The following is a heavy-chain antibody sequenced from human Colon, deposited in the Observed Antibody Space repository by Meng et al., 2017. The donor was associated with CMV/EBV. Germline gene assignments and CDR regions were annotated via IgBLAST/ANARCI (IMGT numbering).Heavy chain of an antibody. V-gene: IGHV3-74*01. CDR3: IVMPPRY. CDR2: IRSDASSI. Sequence: VQGVESGGGLVQPGGSLRLSCEVAGLTSSSYWVDWVRQVPGKGPLWVSRIRSDASSINYADSVKGRFTISRDNAKNAVHLQMNNLRDEDTALYYCIVMPPRYWGQGTLVTVSS. D-gene: IGHD1-26*01. CDR1: GLTSSSYW. J-gene: IGHJ4*02.